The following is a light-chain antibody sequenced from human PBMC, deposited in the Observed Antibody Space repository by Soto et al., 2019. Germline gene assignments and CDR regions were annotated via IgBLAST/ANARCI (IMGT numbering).Light chain of an antibody. CDR3: QQYNSFPST. CDR2: DAS. Sequence: DIQMTQSPSTLSASVGDRVTITCRASQSISSWLAWYQQKPGKAPKLLIYDASSLESGVPSRFSGSGSGTEFTLTISSLQPDDFATYYCQQYNSFPSTFGPGTKVYIK. V-gene: IGKV1-5*01. J-gene: IGKJ3*01. CDR1: QSISSW.